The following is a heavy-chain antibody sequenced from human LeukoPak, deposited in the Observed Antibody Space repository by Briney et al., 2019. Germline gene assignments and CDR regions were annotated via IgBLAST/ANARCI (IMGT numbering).Heavy chain of an antibody. V-gene: IGHV1-69*04. CDR1: GGTFSSYA. CDR3: ARAPTKRGYSGYETFDY. CDR2: IIPILGIA. D-gene: IGHD5-12*01. J-gene: IGHJ4*02. Sequence: SVKVSCKASGGTFSSYAISWVRQAPGQGLEWMGRIIPILGIANYAQKFQGRVTITADKSTSTAYMELSSLRSEDTAVYYCARAPTKRGYSGYETFDYWGQGTLATVSS.